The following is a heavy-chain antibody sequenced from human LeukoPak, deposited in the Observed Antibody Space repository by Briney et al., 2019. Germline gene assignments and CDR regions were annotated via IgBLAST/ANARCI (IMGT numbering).Heavy chain of an antibody. CDR1: GFTFSSYA. Sequence: GGSLRLSCAASGFTFSSYAMSWVRQAPGKGLEWVSAISGSGGSTYYADSVEGRFTISRDNSKNTLYLQMNSLRAEDTAVYYCAKAPVPGIAAAGTNYWGQGTLVTVSS. V-gene: IGHV3-23*01. J-gene: IGHJ4*02. D-gene: IGHD6-13*01. CDR3: AKAPVPGIAAAGTNY. CDR2: ISGSGGST.